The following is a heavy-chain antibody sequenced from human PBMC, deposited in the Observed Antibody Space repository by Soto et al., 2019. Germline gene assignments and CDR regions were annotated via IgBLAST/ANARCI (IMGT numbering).Heavy chain of an antibody. Sequence: EVQLLESGGGLVQPGGSLRLSCAASGFTFSSYAMSWVRQAPGKGLEWVSVISGSGDSTYYADSVKGRFTLSRDNSKNTLYLQMNSLRAEDTAVYYWSRRTRGWYFDYWGQGTLVTVSS. J-gene: IGHJ4*02. CDR3: SRRTRGWYFDY. CDR2: ISGSGDST. V-gene: IGHV3-23*01. D-gene: IGHD6-19*01. CDR1: GFTFSSYA.